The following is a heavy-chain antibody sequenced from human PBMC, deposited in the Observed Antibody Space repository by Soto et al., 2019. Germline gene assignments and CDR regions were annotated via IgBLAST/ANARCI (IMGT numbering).Heavy chain of an antibody. V-gene: IGHV3-30*18. D-gene: IGHD1-26*01. Sequence: QVQLVESGGGVVQPGRSLRLSCVGSGFTFSSYGMHWVRQAPGKGLEWLAVISFDGNYKYHADSVKGRFTISRDNSKNTLFQEMSRLRPEDTAVYYCVKDNLQSGSYENWYFDLWGRGTLVTVSS. CDR3: VKDNLQSGSYENWYFDL. CDR2: ISFDGNYK. J-gene: IGHJ2*01. CDR1: GFTFSSYG.